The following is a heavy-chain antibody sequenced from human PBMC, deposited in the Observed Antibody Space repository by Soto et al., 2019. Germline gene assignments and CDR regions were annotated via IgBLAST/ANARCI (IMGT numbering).Heavy chain of an antibody. CDR2: ISAYNGNT. J-gene: IGHJ5*02. V-gene: IGHV1-18*01. Sequence: GASVKVSCKASGYSFTNNGISWVRQAPGQGLEWMGWISAYNGNTNYVKKFQGRVTMTTDTSASTASMGLRSLRSDDTAVYYCARVSYSGNWFVHSVAGPNWFDPWGQGTLVTVSS. CDR1: GYSFTNNG. D-gene: IGHD6-13*01. CDR3: ARVSYSGNWFVHSVAGPNWFDP.